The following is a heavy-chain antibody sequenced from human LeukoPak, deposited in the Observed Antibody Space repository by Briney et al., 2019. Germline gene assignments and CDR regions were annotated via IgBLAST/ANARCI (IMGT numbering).Heavy chain of an antibody. Sequence: PSETLSLTCTVSGYSISSGYYWGWIRQPPGKGLEWIGSIYHSGSTYYNPSLKSRVTISVDTSKNQFSLKLSSVTAADTAVYYCAREVVPAAIYHGMNWFDPWGQGTLVTVSS. CDR2: IYHSGST. CDR1: GYSISSGYY. J-gene: IGHJ5*02. V-gene: IGHV4-38-2*02. D-gene: IGHD2-2*02. CDR3: AREVVPAAIYHGMNWFDP.